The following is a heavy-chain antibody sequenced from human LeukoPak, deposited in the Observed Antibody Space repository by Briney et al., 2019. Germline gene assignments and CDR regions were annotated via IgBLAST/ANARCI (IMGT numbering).Heavy chain of an antibody. D-gene: IGHD2-15*01. J-gene: IGHJ2*01. CDR2: IWYDGSNK. Sequence: PGGSLRLSCAASGFTFSSYGMHWVRQAPGKGLEWVAVIWYDGSNKYYADSVKGRFTISRDNSKNTLYLQMNSLRAEDTAVYYCAKAAERKTGDIVVSPEWLYFDLWGRGTLVTVSS. V-gene: IGHV3-33*06. CDR3: AKAAERKTGDIVVSPEWLYFDL. CDR1: GFTFSSYG.